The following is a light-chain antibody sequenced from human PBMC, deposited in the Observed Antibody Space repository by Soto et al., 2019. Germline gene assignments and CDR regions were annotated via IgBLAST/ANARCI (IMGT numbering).Light chain of an antibody. Sequence: EIVLTQSPGTLSLSPGERATLSCRSSQSVYINSLAWYQQKPGQPPRLIIYGAATRASDVPDRFSGSGSGADFALTIDRLEPEDVALYYCQQYGTSPLTLGPGTKVDIK. CDR1: QSVYINS. CDR3: QQYGTSPLT. V-gene: IGKV3-20*01. J-gene: IGKJ3*01. CDR2: GAA.